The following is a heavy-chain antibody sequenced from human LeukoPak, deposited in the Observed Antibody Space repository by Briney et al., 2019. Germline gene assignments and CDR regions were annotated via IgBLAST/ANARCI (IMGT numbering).Heavy chain of an antibody. V-gene: IGHV4-4*07. CDR1: GGSISSFY. D-gene: IGHD1-1*01. J-gene: IGHJ4*02. CDR3: ARLKYGWNDGHLDY. CDR2: IYTSGST. Sequence: SETPSLTCTVSGGSISSFYWSWIRQPAGKGLEWIGRIYTSGSTNYNPSLKSRVTMSVDTSKNQFSLKLSSVTAADTAVYYCARLKYGWNDGHLDYWGQGTLVTVSS.